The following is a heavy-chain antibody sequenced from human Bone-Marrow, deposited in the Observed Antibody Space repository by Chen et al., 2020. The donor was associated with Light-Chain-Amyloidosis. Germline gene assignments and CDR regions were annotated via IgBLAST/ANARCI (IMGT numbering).Heavy chain of an antibody. CDR2: IKQNGTER. CDR1: GLIFSRIG. J-gene: IGHJ4*02. D-gene: IGHD3-16*02. V-gene: IGHV3-7*03. Sequence: EVQLLESGVGLVHPGEFMELACVASGLIFSRIGITWVRQRPGKGLEWVANIKQNGTERYYVDSVKGRFTISRDNTKNSMYLQMNTLRAEDTAVYYCARANYWGSYRYNAQGFDYWGRGTLVTVSS. CDR3: ARANYWGSYRYNAQGFDY.